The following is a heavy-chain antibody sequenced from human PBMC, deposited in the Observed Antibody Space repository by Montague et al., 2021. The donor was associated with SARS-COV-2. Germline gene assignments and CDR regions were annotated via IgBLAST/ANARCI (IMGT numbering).Heavy chain of an antibody. CDR1: GGSISSYY. D-gene: IGHD3-10*01. CDR2: INHSGST. J-gene: IGHJ6*02. V-gene: IGHV4-34*01. CDR3: ARLGAITLVRGITKADFSNYGMDV. Sequence: SETLSLTCTVSGGSISSYYWNWIRQPPGKGLEWIGEINHSGSTTYNPSLESRVSISVDTSNKQFSLKVTSVTAADTAVYYCARLGAITLVRGITKADFSNYGMDVWGQGTTVTVSS.